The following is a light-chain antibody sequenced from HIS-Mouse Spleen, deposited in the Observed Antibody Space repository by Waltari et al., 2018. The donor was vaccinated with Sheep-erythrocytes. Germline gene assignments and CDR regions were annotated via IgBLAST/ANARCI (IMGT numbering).Light chain of an antibody. CDR2: WAS. J-gene: IGKJ4*01. CDR3: QQYYSTLT. CDR1: QSVLYSSNNKNY. V-gene: IGKV4-1*01. Sequence: DIVMTQSPDSLAVSLGERATINCKSSQSVLYSSNNKNYLAWYQQKPGQPPKLLIYWASTRESGVPDRFIGSGSGTEFTLTISSLQAEDVAVYYCQQYYSTLTFGGGTKVEIK.